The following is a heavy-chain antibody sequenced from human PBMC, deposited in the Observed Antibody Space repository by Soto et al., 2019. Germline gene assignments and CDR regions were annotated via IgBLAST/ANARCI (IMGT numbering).Heavy chain of an antibody. V-gene: IGHV3-30*18. Sequence: PGGSLRLSCAASGFTFSSYDMHWVRQAPGKGLEWVAVIPYDGSNKYYADSVKGRFTISRDNSRNQFSLQLNSVTPEDTAVYYCTKQKGDSRTYNGMDVWGQGTTVTVSS. J-gene: IGHJ6*02. CDR1: GFTFSSYD. CDR2: IPYDGSNK. D-gene: IGHD2-21*02. CDR3: TKQKGDSRTYNGMDV.